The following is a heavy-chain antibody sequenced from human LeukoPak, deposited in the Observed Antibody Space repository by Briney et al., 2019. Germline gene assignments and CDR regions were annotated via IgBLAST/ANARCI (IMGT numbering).Heavy chain of an antibody. Sequence: GGSLRLSCAASGFSFSGHWMHWARQAPGKGLEWVSGISGSGGSTYYADSVKGRFTISRDNSKNTLYLQMNSLTDEDTAVYYCAKKWGVGTTTLDYFDYWGQGTLVTVSS. CDR3: AKKWGVGTTTLDYFDY. D-gene: IGHD1-26*01. CDR2: ISGSGGST. CDR1: GFSFSGHW. J-gene: IGHJ4*02. V-gene: IGHV3-23*01.